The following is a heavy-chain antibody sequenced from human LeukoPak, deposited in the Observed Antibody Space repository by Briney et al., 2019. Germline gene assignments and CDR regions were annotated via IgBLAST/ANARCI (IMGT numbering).Heavy chain of an antibody. D-gene: IGHD5-18*01. CDR1: GYSFTSYW. J-gene: IGHJ4*02. V-gene: IGHV5-10-1*01. CDR2: IDPSDSYT. CDR3: ARWDTAMVTAIDY. Sequence: GESLQISCKGSGYSFTSYWISWVRQMPGKGLEWMGRIDPSDSYTNYSPSFQGHVTISADKSISTAYLQWSSLKASDTAMYYCARWDTAMVTAIDYWGQGTLVTVSS.